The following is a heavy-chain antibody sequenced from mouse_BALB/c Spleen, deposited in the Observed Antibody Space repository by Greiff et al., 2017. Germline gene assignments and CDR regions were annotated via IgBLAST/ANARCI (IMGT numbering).Heavy chain of an antibody. Sequence: EVKLVESGGGLVQPGGSLNLSCAASGFAFSRYWMSWARQAPGKGQEWIGEINPGSSTINYTPSLKDKFIISRDNAKNTLYLQMSKVRSEDTALYYCARQRYDGRFAYWGQGTLVTVSA. D-gene: IGHD2-14*01. CDR2: INPGSSTI. J-gene: IGHJ3*01. V-gene: IGHV4-2*02. CDR3: ARQRYDGRFAY. CDR1: GFAFSRYW.